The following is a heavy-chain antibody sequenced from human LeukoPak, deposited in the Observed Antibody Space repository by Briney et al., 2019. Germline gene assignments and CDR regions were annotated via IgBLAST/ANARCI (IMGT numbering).Heavy chain of an antibody. D-gene: IGHD3-16*01. CDR2: IYTSGST. J-gene: IGHJ1*01. V-gene: IGHV4-61*02. CDR1: GGSISSGSYN. CDR3: ATMTSASWGYFQH. Sequence: SETLSLTCIVSGGSISSGSYNWSWIRQPAGKGLVWIGRIYTSGSTNYNPSLKSRVTISVDTSKNQFSLRLSSVTAADTAVYYCATMTSASWGYFQHWGRGTLVTVSS.